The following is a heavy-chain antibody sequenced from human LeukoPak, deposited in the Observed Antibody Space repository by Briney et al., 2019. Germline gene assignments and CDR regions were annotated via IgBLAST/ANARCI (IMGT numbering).Heavy chain of an antibody. CDR2: IYTSGST. CDR3: ASLGYCTGGSCHGLFDY. J-gene: IGHJ4*02. D-gene: IGHD2-15*01. V-gene: IGHV4-4*07. Sequence: SETLSLTCTVSGGSISSYYWSWIRQPAGKGLEWIGRIYTSGSTNYNPSLKSRVTMSVDTSKNQFSLKLSSVTAADTAVYYCASLGYCTGGSCHGLFDYWGQGTLVTVSS. CDR1: GGSISSYY.